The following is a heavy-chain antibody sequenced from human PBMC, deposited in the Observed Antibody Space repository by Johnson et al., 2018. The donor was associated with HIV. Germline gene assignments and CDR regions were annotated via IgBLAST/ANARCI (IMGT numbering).Heavy chain of an antibody. V-gene: IGHV3-30-3*01. D-gene: IGHD1-26*01. CDR1: GYTFSSYA. J-gene: IGHJ3*02. CDR2: ISYDANNK. CDR3: AKDRTSGSYSDDAVDI. Sequence: QMQLVESGGGVVQPGRSLRLSCAASGYTFSSYAMHWVRQAPGKGLEWVAVISYDANNKYYADSVKGRFTISRDNSKNTLYLQMNSLRAEDTAVYYCAKDRTSGSYSDDAVDIWGQGTMVTVSS.